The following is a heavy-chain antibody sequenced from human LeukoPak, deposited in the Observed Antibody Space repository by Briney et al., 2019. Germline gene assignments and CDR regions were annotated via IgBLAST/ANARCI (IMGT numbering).Heavy chain of an antibody. CDR1: GGSISSSSYY. CDR3: AREDRRHYYYMDV. CDR2: IYYSGST. J-gene: IGHJ6*03. Sequence: SETLSLTCTVSGGSISSSSYYWGWIRQPPGKGLEWIGSIYYSGSTYYNPSLKSRVTISVDTSKNQFSLKLSSVTAADTAVYYCAREDRRHYYYMDVWGKGTTVTVSS. V-gene: IGHV4-39*07.